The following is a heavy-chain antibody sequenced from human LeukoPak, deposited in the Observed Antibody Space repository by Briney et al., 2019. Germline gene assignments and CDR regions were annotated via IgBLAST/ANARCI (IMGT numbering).Heavy chain of an antibody. CDR1: GFTFSSYA. J-gene: IGHJ3*02. V-gene: IGHV3-64*01. D-gene: IGHD4-17*01. CDR3: ARGPQPYDDSGSRAFDI. Sequence: GGSLRLSCAASGFTFSSYAMYWVRQAPGKKLEYVSTISSNGDITYYATSVKGRFTISRDNSKNTLFLQLGSLRAEDMAVYYCARGPQPYDDSGSRAFDIWGQGAMVTVSS. CDR2: ISSNGDIT.